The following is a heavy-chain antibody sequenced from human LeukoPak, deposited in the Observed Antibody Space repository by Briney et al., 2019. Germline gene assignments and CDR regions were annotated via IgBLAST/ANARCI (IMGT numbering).Heavy chain of an antibody. D-gene: IGHD2-21*01. J-gene: IGHJ4*02. Sequence: GESLKISCKGSGYSFTKYWIGWVRQMPGKGREWLGIINPADSDTRYSPAFQDQVTISVDKSITTAYLQWSSLKASDNAIYYRARHYCESPSCPIEYWGQGTLVTVSS. CDR3: ARHYCESPSCPIEY. V-gene: IGHV5-51*01. CDR1: GYSFTKYW. CDR2: INPADSDT.